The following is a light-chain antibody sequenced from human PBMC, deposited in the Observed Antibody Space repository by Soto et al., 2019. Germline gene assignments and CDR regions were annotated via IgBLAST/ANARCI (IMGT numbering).Light chain of an antibody. J-gene: IGLJ3*02. Sequence: QSVLTQPPSVSGSPGQSVTISCTGTSSDVGSYNRVSWYQQPPGTAPKLMICQVSNRPSGVPDRFSGSKSGNTASLTISGLQAEDEADDYCSSYTSSGTWVFGGGTKLTVL. CDR2: QVS. V-gene: IGLV2-18*02. CDR1: SSDVGSYNR. CDR3: SSYTSSGTWV.